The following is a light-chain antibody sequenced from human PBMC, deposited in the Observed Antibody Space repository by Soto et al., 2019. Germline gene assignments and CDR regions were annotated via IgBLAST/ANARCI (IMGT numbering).Light chain of an antibody. Sequence: EIVMTQSPATLSVSPGERATLSCRASQGVSNHLAWYQQKPGQAPRLLSYGASTRATGIPARFSGSVSGTKFTLTISSLQSEDFAVYYCQQYDNWPPWTFGQGNKVEIK. J-gene: IGKJ1*01. CDR1: QGVSNH. CDR2: GAS. CDR3: QQYDNWPPWT. V-gene: IGKV3-15*01.